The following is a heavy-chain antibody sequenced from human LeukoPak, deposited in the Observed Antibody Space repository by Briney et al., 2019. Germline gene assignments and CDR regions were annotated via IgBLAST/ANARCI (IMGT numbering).Heavy chain of an antibody. D-gene: IGHD4-11*01. V-gene: IGHV3-7*01. CDR1: GFTFSSYW. Sequence: GGSLRLSCAASGFTFSSYWMMWVRQAPGKGLEWVANINEDGSEKYYADSVEGRFTISRDNAKNSLDLQMSSLNAEDTAVYYCARSKIDYWGQGTLVTVSS. CDR2: INEDGSEK. CDR3: ARSKIDY. J-gene: IGHJ4*02.